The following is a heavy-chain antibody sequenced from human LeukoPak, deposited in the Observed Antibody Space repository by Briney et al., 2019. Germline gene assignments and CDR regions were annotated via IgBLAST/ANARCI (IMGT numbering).Heavy chain of an antibody. V-gene: IGHV4-39*01. CDR1: GGSISSSSYY. D-gene: IGHD6-13*01. CDR2: IYYSGST. Sequence: SETPSLTCTVSGGSISSSSYYWGWIRQPPGKGLEWIGRIYYSGSTYYNPSLQSRVTISVDTSKNQFSLKLSSVTAAATAVYCCARAARGAAAEWFDPWGQGTLVTVSS. CDR3: ARAARGAAAEWFDP. J-gene: IGHJ5*02.